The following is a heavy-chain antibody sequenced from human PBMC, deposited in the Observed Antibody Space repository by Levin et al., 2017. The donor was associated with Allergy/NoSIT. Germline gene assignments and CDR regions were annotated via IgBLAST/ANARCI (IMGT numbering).Heavy chain of an antibody. J-gene: IGHJ6*02. Sequence: SETLSLTCTVSGGSISSYYWSWIRQPPGKGLEWIGYIYYSGSTNYNPSLKSRVTISVDTSKHQFSLKLSSVTAADTAVYYCARASGSHARFGDRYEFGMDVWGQGTTVTVSS. D-gene: IGHD3-3*01. V-gene: IGHV4-59*01. CDR3: ARASGSHARFGDRYEFGMDV. CDR1: GGSISSYY. CDR2: IYYSGST.